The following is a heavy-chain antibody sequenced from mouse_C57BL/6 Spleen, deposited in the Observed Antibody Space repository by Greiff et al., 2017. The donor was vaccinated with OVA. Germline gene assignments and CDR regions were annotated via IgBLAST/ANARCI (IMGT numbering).Heavy chain of an antibody. CDR3: ARGYYYGSSPDY. J-gene: IGHJ2*01. Sequence: QVQLQQPGAELVRPGSSVKLSCKASGYTFTSYWMHWVKQRPIQGLEWIGNIDPSDSETHYNQKFKDKATLTVDKSSSTAYMQLSSLTSEDSAVYYCARGYYYGSSPDYWGKGTTLTVSS. CDR1: GYTFTSYW. CDR2: IDPSDSET. V-gene: IGHV1-52*01. D-gene: IGHD1-1*01.